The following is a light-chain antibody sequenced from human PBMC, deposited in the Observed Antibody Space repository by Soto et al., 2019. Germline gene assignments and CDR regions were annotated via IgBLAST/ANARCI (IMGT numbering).Light chain of an antibody. CDR1: QSISNY. CDR3: QQRSKWPLT. V-gene: IGKV3-11*01. J-gene: IGKJ3*01. CDR2: DAS. Sequence: EIGLTQSPATLSFSPGERATLSCRASQSISNYVAWYQQKPGQAPRLLIYDASNRATGIPDRFSGSGSGTDFTLTISRLEPEDFAVYYCQQRSKWPLTFGPGTKVDI.